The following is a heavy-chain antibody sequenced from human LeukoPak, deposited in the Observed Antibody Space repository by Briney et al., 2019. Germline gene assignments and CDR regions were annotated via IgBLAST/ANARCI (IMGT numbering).Heavy chain of an antibody. CDR2: IRSKAYGGTT. V-gene: IGHV3-49*04. Sequence: GGSLRLSCTASGGSFGVYAMSWVRQAPGKGLEWVGFIRSKAYGGTTEYAASVKGRFTISRDDSKSIAYLQMNSLKTEDRAVYYCTREPPEWLALLDYWGQGTLVTVSS. J-gene: IGHJ4*02. CDR3: TREPPEWLALLDY. D-gene: IGHD6-19*01. CDR1: GGSFGVYA.